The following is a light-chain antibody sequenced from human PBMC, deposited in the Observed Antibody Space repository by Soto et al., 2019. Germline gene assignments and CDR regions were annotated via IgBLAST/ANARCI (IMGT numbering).Light chain of an antibody. Sequence: QSALTQPASVSGSPGQSITISCTGTSSDVGGYNYVSWYQQHPGKAPKLMIYDVSNRPSGVSNHFSGSKSGNTASLTISGLQAEDEADYYCSSYTSSSTNVFGTGTKLTVL. J-gene: IGLJ1*01. CDR3: SSYTSSSTNV. CDR1: SSDVGGYNY. CDR2: DVS. V-gene: IGLV2-14*01.